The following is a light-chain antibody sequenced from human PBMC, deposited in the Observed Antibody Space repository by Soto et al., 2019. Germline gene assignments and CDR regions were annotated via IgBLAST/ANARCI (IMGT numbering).Light chain of an antibody. CDR3: QQYNNWLAIN. CDR1: QSVSSN. CDR2: GAS. Sequence: EIVMTQSPATLSVSPGEIATLSCSASQSVSSNLAWYQQKPGQAPRLLIYGASTRATGIPARFSGSGSGTECPVTISRLQSEDFAVYYCQQYNNWLAINFGQGTRLEIK. V-gene: IGKV3-15*01. J-gene: IGKJ5*01.